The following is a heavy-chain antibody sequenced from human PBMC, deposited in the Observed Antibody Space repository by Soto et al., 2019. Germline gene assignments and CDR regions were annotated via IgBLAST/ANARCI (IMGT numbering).Heavy chain of an antibody. CDR3: ARQDCGSTSCYNHMDV. CDR1: GYSFTSYW. J-gene: IGHJ6*02. CDR2: IYPGDSDT. Sequence: GESLKISCKGSGYSFTSYWIGWVRQMPGKGLEWMGIIYPGDSDTRYSPSFQGQVTISADKSISTAYLQWSSLKASDTAMYYCARQDCGSTSCYNHMDVWGQGNTVTVSS. V-gene: IGHV5-51*01. D-gene: IGHD2-2*01.